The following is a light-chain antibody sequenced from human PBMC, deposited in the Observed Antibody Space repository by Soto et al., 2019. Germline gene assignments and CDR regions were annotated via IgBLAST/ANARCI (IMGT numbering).Light chain of an antibody. CDR2: GSS. CDR1: QSVSSSY. V-gene: IGKV3-20*01. CDR3: QQYGSSPWT. Sequence: EIVLTQSPGTLSLSPGERATLSCRASQSVSSSYLAWYQQTPGQAPRLLIYGSSSRATGIPLRFSGSGSGTDFSITISRLEPEDFAVYYCQQYGSSPWTFGQGTKVDIK. J-gene: IGKJ1*01.